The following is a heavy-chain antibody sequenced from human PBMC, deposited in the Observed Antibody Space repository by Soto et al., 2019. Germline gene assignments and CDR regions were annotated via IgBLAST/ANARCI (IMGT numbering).Heavy chain of an antibody. CDR1: GGTFSSYA. CDR2: IIPIFGTA. Sequence: ASVKVSCKASGGTFSSYAISWVRQAPGQGLEWMGGIIPIFGTADYAQKFQGRVTITADESTSTAYVELSSLRSEDTAVYYCAKNPENYYCGMDGWGQGTTVTVSS. CDR3: AKNPENYYCGMDG. J-gene: IGHJ6*02. V-gene: IGHV1-69*13.